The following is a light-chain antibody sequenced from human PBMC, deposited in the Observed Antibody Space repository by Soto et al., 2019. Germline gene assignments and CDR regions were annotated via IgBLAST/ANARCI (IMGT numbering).Light chain of an antibody. Sequence: QSVLTQPASVSGSPGQSITIPCTGTSSDIGGYNYVSWYQQHPGKAPKLMIYEVSNRPSGVSNRFSGSKSGNTASLTISGLQAGDEADYYCSSFRSTTTLFGGGTKLTVL. V-gene: IGLV2-14*01. CDR1: SSDIGGYNY. CDR3: SSFRSTTTL. CDR2: EVS. J-gene: IGLJ2*01.